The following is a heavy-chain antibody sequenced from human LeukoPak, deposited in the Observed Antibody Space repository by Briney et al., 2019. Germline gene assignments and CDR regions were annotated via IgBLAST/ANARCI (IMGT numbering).Heavy chain of an antibody. D-gene: IGHD6-13*01. CDR2: IYSGGST. CDR3: ARDHRQQLVFDY. J-gene: IGHJ4*02. Sequence: PGGSLRLSCAASGFTVSSNYMSWVRQAPGKGLEWVSVIYSGGSTYYADSVKGRFTISRDNAKNSLYLQMNSLRAEDTAVYYCARDHRQQLVFDYWGQGTLVTVSS. CDR1: GFTVSSNY. V-gene: IGHV3-53*01.